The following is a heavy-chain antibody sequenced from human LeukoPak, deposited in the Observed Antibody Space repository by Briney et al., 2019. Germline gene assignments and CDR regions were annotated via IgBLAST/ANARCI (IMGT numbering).Heavy chain of an antibody. Sequence: GGSLRPSCAASGFTFSPYSMNWVRQAPGKGLEWVSSISSGSSYIYYADSLKGRFTISRDNAKNSLYLQMSSLRAEDTAVYYCARSGGFGELLKDYWGQGTLVTVSS. CDR2: ISSGSSYI. CDR3: ARSGGFGELLKDY. CDR1: GFTFSPYS. J-gene: IGHJ4*02. V-gene: IGHV3-21*04. D-gene: IGHD3-10*01.